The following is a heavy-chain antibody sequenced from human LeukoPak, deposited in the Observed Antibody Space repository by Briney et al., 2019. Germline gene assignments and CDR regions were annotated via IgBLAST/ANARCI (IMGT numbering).Heavy chain of an antibody. Sequence: GEALKIFGEGSGYGFTSSWITWVRQMPGKGVAWMVIIYPSDSYTHYSPSFQDHVTISADTSISTAYLQLSSLKASDTAMYYCARLTRQNGYCDLWDRGPLVTVSS. D-gene: IGHD1-1*01. V-gene: IGHV5-10-1*01. CDR3: ARLTRQNGYCDL. J-gene: IGHJ2*01. CDR1: GYGFTSSW. CDR2: IYPSDSYT.